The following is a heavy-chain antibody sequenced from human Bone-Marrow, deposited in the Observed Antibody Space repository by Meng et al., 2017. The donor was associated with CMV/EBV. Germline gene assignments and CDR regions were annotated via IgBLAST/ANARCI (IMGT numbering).Heavy chain of an antibody. CDR1: GYTFTSYG. J-gene: IGHJ4*02. Sequence: ASVKVSCKASGYTFTSYGISWVRQAPGQGLEWMGWISAYNGNTNYAQKLQGRVTMTTDTSTSTAYMELRSLRSDDTAVYYCARAETNPDLFFFDSWGQGTLVTVSS. D-gene: IGHD1-14*01. CDR3: ARAETNPDLFFFDS. V-gene: IGHV1-18*01. CDR2: ISAYNGNT.